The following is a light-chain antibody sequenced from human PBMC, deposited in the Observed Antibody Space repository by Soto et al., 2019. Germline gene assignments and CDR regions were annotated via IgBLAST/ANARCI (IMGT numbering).Light chain of an antibody. V-gene: IGLV1-44*01. J-gene: IGLJ2*01. CDR3: AAWDDSLNGYVV. CDR1: SSNIGSNT. CDR2: GNN. Sequence: QAVVTQPPSASGTPGQRVTISCSGSSSNIGSNTVNWYQQLPGTAPKLLIYGNNQRPSGVPDRFSGSNSGTSASLAISGLQSEDEADYYCAAWDDSLNGYVVFGGGTKVTVL.